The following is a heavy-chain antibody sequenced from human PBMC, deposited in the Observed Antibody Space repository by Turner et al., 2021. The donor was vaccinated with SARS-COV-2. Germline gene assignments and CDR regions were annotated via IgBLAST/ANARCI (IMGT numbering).Heavy chain of an antibody. CDR1: GYTFTGYY. J-gene: IGHJ5*02. D-gene: IGHD3-9*01. CDR3: ARAAQLTVWFDP. V-gene: IGHV1-2*02. CDR2: INPNSGGT. Sequence: QVQLVQSGAEVKKPGASVKVSCKASGYTFTGYYMHWVRQAPGQGLEWMGWINPNSGGTNYAQKFQGRVTMTRNTSISTAYMELSSLRSEDTAVYYCARAAQLTVWFDPWGQGTLVTVSS.